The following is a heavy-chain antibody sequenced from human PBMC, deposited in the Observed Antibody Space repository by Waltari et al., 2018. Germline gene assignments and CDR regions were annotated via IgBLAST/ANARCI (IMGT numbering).Heavy chain of an antibody. D-gene: IGHD6-13*01. CDR2: FDPEDGET. Sequence: QVQLVQSGAEVRKPGASVKVSCKVSGYTLGDLSMHWVRQAPGKGLEWMGGFDPEDGETIYAQKSQGRVTKTLDTSTDTAYMHLLSLRSKDTAVYYCGTDLFWTGYSSRRRAFDVWGQGTMVTFSS. J-gene: IGHJ3*01. CDR3: GTDLFWTGYSSRRRAFDV. CDR1: GYTLGDLS. V-gene: IGHV1-24*01.